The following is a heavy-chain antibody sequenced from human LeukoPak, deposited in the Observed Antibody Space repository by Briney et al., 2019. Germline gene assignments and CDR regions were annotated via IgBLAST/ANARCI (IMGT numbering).Heavy chain of an antibody. D-gene: IGHD3-16*01. CDR2: ISISEVT. CDR3: ARDGGAWTWIDY. J-gene: IGHJ4*02. CDR1: GFTFSKYP. V-gene: IGHV3-69-1*01. Sequence: TGGSLRLSCAASGFTFSKYPMNWVRQAPGKGLEWISTISISEVTHYTDSVKGRFTISRDNAKNSLYLQMNSLRAEDTAVYYCARDGGAWTWIDYWGQGTLVTVSS.